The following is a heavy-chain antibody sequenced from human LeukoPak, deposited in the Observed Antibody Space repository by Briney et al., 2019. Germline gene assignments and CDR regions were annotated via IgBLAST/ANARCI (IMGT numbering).Heavy chain of an antibody. CDR3: ARENNDYGGKKAFDY. J-gene: IGHJ4*02. CDR2: IHYSGNT. Sequence: SETLSLTCAVSGGSSRIGDYFWSWIRQPPGKGLEWIGHIHYSGNTYYNPSLKSRVSISVDKSKNQFSLKLSYVTAADPAVYYCARENNDYGGKKAFDYWGQGTLVTVSS. V-gene: IGHV4-30-4*01. D-gene: IGHD4-23*01. CDR1: GGSSRIGDYF.